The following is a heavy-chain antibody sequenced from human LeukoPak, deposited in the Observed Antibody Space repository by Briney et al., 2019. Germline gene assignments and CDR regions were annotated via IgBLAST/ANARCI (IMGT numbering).Heavy chain of an antibody. CDR2: IYYSGST. Sequence: PSETLSLTCTVSGDSISSYYWSWIRQPPGKGLEWIGYIYYSGSTNYNPSLKSRVTISVDTSKNEFSLKLSSVTAADTAFYFCARVGNWGSSDYWGQGTLVTVSS. D-gene: IGHD7-27*01. CDR3: ARVGNWGSSDY. J-gene: IGHJ4*02. V-gene: IGHV4-59*12. CDR1: GDSISSYY.